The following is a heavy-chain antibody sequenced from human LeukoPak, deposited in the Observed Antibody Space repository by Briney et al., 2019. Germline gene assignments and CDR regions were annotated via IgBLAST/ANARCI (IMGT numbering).Heavy chain of an antibody. CDR3: ARDNSRNDLEY. V-gene: IGHV3-7*04. Sequence: SGGSLRLSCAASGFTFNSYWMNWVRQAPEKGLQWVANTNQDGSQEYCVDSVKGRFTISRDNAKNSLYLQINSLRAEDTAVYYCARDNSRNDLEYWGQGTLVTVSS. CDR1: GFTFNSYW. D-gene: IGHD1-1*01. CDR2: TNQDGSQE. J-gene: IGHJ4*02.